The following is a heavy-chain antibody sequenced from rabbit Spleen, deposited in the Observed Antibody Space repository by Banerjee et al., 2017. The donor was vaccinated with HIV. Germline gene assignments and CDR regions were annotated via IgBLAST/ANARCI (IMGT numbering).Heavy chain of an antibody. CDR3: ARHAAYAGYGYATLDL. J-gene: IGHJ4*01. CDR1: GFDFSRYY. CDR2: IYAGKGTT. Sequence: QLKETGGGLVQPGGSLTLSCKASGFDFSRYYMSWVRQAPGKGLEWIGIIYAGKGTTDYASWVNGRFTISSHNAQNTLYLQLNSLTAADTATYFCARHAAYAGYGYATLDLWGQGTLVTVS. V-gene: IGHV1S7*01. D-gene: IGHD6-1*01.